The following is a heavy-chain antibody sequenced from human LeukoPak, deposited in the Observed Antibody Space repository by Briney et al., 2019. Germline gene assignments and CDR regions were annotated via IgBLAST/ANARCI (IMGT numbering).Heavy chain of an antibody. CDR2: IYYSGST. D-gene: IGHD1-26*01. J-gene: IGHJ3*02. V-gene: IGHV4-59*08. CDR1: GGSISSYC. Sequence: SETLSLTCTVSGGSISSYCWSWIRQPPGKGLEWIGYIYYSGSTNYNPSLKSRVTISVDTSKNQFSLKLSSVTAADTAVYYCARRMMGAAIDAFDIWGQGTMVTVSS. CDR3: ARRMMGAAIDAFDI.